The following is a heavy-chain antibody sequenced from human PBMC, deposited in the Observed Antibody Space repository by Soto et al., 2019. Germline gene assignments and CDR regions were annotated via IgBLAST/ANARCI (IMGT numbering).Heavy chain of an antibody. CDR2: ISGSGGNT. V-gene: IGHV3-23*01. Sequence: GGSMRLSCAAAGFNLSNYALSWVRQDPGKGLEWVSGISGSGGNTYYADSVKGRFTISRDNSKNTLYLQMNSLRAEDTAVYYCAKRNYYDSRGYFYPYYFDYWGQGTLVTVSS. D-gene: IGHD3-22*01. J-gene: IGHJ4*02. CDR1: GFNLSNYA. CDR3: AKRNYYDSRGYFYPYYFDY.